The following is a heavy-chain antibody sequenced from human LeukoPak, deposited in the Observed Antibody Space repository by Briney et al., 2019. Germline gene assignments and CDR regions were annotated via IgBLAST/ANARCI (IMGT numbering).Heavy chain of an antibody. CDR2: ISSSGSTI. CDR1: GFAFSTYE. CDR3: ATVASQYWGASDI. V-gene: IGHV3-48*03. Sequence: GGSLRLSCAASGFAFSTYEMNWVRQAPGKGLEWISYISSSGSTIYYADSVKGRFTISRDNAKISLYLQMNSLRAEDTAVYYCATVASQYWGASDIWGQGTMVTVSS. J-gene: IGHJ3*02. D-gene: IGHD2-8*02.